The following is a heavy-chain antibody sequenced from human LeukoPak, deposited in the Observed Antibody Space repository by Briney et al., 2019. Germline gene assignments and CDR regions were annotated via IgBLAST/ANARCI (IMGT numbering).Heavy chain of an antibody. CDR1: GFTFSDYY. CDR3: ARAQLVGSYNWFDH. D-gene: IGHD6-6*01. V-gene: IGHV3-11*04. J-gene: IGHJ5*02. Sequence: GGSLRLSCAASGFTFSDYYMSWIRQAPGKGLEWVSYISSSGSTIYYADSVKGRFTISRDNAKNSLYLQMHSLRAEDTAVYYCARAQLVGSYNWFDHWGQGTLVTVSS. CDR2: ISSSGSTI.